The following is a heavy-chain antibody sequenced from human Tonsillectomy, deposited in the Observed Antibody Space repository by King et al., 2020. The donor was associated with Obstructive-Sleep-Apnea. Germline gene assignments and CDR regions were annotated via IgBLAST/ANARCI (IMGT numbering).Heavy chain of an antibody. D-gene: IGHD5-18*01. J-gene: IGHJ6*02. CDR2: INSEGSST. CDR1: GFTFSSYW. V-gene: IGHV3-74*01. Sequence: VQLVESGGGLVQPGGSLRLSCAASGFTFSSYWMHWVRQGPGKGLVWVSTINSEGSSTNYADSVKGRFTISRDNGKKTLYLQMNSLRAEDTAVYYCTRDLYRYGHGMDVWGQGTTVTVSS. CDR3: TRDLYRYGHGMDV.